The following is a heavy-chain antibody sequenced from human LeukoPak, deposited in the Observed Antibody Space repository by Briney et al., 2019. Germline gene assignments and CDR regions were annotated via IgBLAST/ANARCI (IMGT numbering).Heavy chain of an antibody. CDR1: GFTFSSYA. CDR3: ARVNIVVGEDY. D-gene: IGHD3-22*01. Sequence: GGSLRLSCAASGFTFSSYAMHWVRQAPGKGLEWISYISSSSSTRYYADSVKGRFTISRDNAKNSLYLQMNSLRGEDTAVYYCARVNIVVGEDYWGQGTLVTVSS. V-gene: IGHV3-48*01. J-gene: IGHJ4*02. CDR2: ISSSSSTR.